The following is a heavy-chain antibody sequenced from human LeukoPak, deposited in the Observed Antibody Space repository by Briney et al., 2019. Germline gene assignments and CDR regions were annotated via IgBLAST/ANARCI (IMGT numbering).Heavy chain of an antibody. CDR3: ARARGYDTPFDY. D-gene: IGHD5-12*01. CDR1: GFTFSSFW. Sequence: GGSLRLSCATSGFTFSSFWMSWVRQAPGKGLEWVANIKQDGSEKHYVDAVMGRFTISRDNAKNSLYLQMNSLRAEDTAVYYCARARGYDTPFDYWGQGTLVTVSS. V-gene: IGHV3-7*01. CDR2: IKQDGSEK. J-gene: IGHJ4*02.